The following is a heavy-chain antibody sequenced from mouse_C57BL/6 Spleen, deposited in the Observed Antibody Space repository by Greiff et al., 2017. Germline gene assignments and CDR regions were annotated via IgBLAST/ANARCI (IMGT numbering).Heavy chain of an antibody. V-gene: IGHV1-80*01. Sequence: QVQLKQSGAELVKPGASVKISCKASGYAFSSYWMNWVKQRPGKGLEWIGQIYPGDGDTNYNGKFKGKATLTADKSSSTAYMQLSSLTSEDSAVYFCARGGILGGFFAYWGQGTLVTVSA. CDR1: GYAFSSYW. CDR3: ARGGILGGFFAY. CDR2: IYPGDGDT. J-gene: IGHJ3*01. D-gene: IGHD3-3*01.